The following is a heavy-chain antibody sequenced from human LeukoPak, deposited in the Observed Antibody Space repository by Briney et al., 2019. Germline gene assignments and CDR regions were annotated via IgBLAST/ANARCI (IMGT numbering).Heavy chain of an antibody. V-gene: IGHV3-53*01. D-gene: IGHD2-15*01. CDR3: ARGRLGCSGGSCHPDY. J-gene: IGHJ4*02. CDR1: GFTFSSYS. CDR2: IYSGGST. Sequence: GGSLRLSCTASGFTFSSYSLNWVRQAPGKGLEWVSVIYSGGSTYYADSVKGRFTISRDNSKNTLHLQMNSLRAEDTAVYYCARGRLGCSGGSCHPDYWGQGTLVTVSS.